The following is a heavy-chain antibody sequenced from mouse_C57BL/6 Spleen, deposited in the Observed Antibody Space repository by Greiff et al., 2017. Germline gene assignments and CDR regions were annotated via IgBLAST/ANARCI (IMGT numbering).Heavy chain of an antibody. V-gene: IGHV5-9*01. CDR2: ISGGGGNT. CDR1: GFTFSSYT. Sequence: EVQLMESGGGLVKPGGSLKLSCAASGFTFSSYTMSWVRQTPEKRLEWVATISGGGGNTYYPDSVKGRFTISRDNAKNTLYLQMSSLRSEDTALYYCARHGGRYAMDYWGQGTSVTVSS. CDR3: ARHGGRYAMDY. J-gene: IGHJ4*01.